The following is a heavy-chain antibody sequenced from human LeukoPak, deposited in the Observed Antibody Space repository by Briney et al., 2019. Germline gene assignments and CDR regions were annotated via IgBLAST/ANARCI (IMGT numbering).Heavy chain of an antibody. CDR2: INPNSGGT. Sequence: ASVKVSCKASGYTFTGYYMHWVRQAPGQGLEWMGWINPNSGGTNYAQKFQGRVTMTRDTSISTAYMELGRLRSDDTAVYYCAREGYCSGGSCYSWFDPWGQGTLVTVSS. V-gene: IGHV1-2*02. CDR3: AREGYCSGGSCYSWFDP. J-gene: IGHJ5*02. D-gene: IGHD2-15*01. CDR1: GYTFTGYY.